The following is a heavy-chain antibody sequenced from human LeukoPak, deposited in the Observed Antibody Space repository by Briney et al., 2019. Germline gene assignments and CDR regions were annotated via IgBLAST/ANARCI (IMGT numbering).Heavy chain of an antibody. J-gene: IGHJ6*03. CDR1: GFTFSSYE. CDR3: ARGQRGWDYMDV. CDR2: ISSSGSTI. Sequence: GGSLRLSCAASGFTFSSYEMNWVRQAPGKGLEWVSYISSSGSTIYYADSVKGRLTISRDNAKNSLYLQMNSLRAEDTAVYYCARGQRGWDYMDVWGKGTTVTISS. V-gene: IGHV3-48*03. D-gene: IGHD6-19*01.